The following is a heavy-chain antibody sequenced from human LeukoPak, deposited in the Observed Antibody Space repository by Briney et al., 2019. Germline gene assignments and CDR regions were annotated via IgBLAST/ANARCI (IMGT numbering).Heavy chain of an antibody. V-gene: IGHV3-7*02. Sequence: PGGSLRLSCAASGFTFNTYWMIWVRQAPGKGLEWVANIDQGGSTKYYVDSLKGRFTISRDNAKNSLYLQMNSLRAEDTAVYYCVRVKGGRSGAIYYDAFDVWGQGTMVTVSS. J-gene: IGHJ3*01. CDR2: IDQGGSTK. D-gene: IGHD1-26*01. CDR3: VRVKGGRSGAIYYDAFDV. CDR1: GFTFNTYW.